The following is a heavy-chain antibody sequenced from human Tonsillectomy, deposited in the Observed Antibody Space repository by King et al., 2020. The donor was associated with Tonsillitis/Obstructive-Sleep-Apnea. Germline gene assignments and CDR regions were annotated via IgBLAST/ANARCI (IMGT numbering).Heavy chain of an antibody. CDR1: GGSFSDYY. V-gene: IGHV4-34*01. Sequence: VQLQLWGAGLLKPSETLSLTCAVYGGSFSDYYCSWIRQPPGKGREWIGEINHSGSTNYNPSVKSRVTISVYTSKNQFSLKLSSLTAADTAVYYCARQHIVVVVAADAFDIWGQGTMVTVSS. CDR3: ARQHIVVVVAADAFDI. CDR2: INHSGST. D-gene: IGHD2-15*01. J-gene: IGHJ3*02.